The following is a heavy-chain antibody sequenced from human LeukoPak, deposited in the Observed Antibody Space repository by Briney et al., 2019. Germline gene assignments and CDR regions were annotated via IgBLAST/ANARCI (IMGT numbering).Heavy chain of an antibody. CDR1: GGTFSSYA. J-gene: IGHJ4*02. D-gene: IGHD3-10*01. V-gene: IGHV1-69*04. Sequence: ASVKVSCKASGGTFSSYAISWVRQAPGQGLEWMGRIIPILGIANYAQKFQGRVTMTTDTSTSTAYMELRSLRSDDTAVYYCARDFLMIGSGDYWGQGTLVTVSS. CDR3: ARDFLMIGSGDY. CDR2: IIPILGIA.